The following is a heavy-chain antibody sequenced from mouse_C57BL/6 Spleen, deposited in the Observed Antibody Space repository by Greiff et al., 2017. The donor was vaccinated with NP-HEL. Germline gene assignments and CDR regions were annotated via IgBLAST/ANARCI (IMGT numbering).Heavy chain of an antibody. CDR1: GFTFSDYG. Sequence: EVQLVESGGGLVKPGGSLKLSCAASGFTFSDYGMHWVRQAPEKGLEWVAYISSGSSTIYYADTVKGRFTISRDNAKNTLFLQMTSLRSEDTAMYFCARGGYYSGSSGYYAMDYWGQGASVTVSS. CDR3: ARGGYYSGSSGYYAMDY. J-gene: IGHJ4*01. V-gene: IGHV5-17*01. CDR2: ISSGSSTI. D-gene: IGHD1-1*01.